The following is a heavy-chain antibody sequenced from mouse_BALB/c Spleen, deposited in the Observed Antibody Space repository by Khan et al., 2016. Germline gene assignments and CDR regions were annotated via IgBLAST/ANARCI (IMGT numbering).Heavy chain of an antibody. CDR1: GYSITSDYA. CDR2: ISYSGRT. V-gene: IGHV3-2*02. J-gene: IGHJ4*01. Sequence: VQLKESGPGLVKPSQSLSLTCTVTGYSITSDYAWNWIRQFPGNKLESMGYISYSGRTNYNPSLKGRISITRDTSRNQFFLQLNSVTTEDTATXYCVRWIRGAMDYWGQGTSVTVSS. CDR3: VRWIRGAMDY.